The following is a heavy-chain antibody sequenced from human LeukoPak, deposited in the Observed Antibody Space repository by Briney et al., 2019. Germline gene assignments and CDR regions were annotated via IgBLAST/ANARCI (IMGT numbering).Heavy chain of an antibody. J-gene: IGHJ4*02. CDR3: AKAGAYSSSWSGVDY. V-gene: IGHV3-30*04. Sequence: GGSLRLSCAASGFTFSSYAMHWVRQAPGKGLEWVAVISYDGSNKKYADSVKGRFTISRDNSKNTLYLQMNSLRAEDTAVYYCAKAGAYSSSWSGVDYWGQGTLVTVSS. CDR2: ISYDGSNK. D-gene: IGHD6-13*01. CDR1: GFTFSSYA.